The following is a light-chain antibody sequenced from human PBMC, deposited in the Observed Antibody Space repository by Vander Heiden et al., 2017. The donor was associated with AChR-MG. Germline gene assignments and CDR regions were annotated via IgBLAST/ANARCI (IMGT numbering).Light chain of an antibody. V-gene: IGLV1-44*01. CDR2: SNN. J-gene: IGLJ1*01. CDR1: SSNIGSNT. CDR3: AAWDDSLNGYV. Sequence: QSVLTQPPSASGTPGQRVTISCSGSSSNIGSNTVNWYQQLPGTAPKLLIYSNNQRPSGVHDRISGSKSGTSASLAISGLQSEDEADYYCAAWDDSLNGYVFGTGTKVTVL.